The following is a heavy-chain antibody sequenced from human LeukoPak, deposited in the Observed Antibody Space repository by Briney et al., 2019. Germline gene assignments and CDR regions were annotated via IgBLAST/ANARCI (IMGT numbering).Heavy chain of an antibody. Sequence: PSETLSLTCTVSGGSISSSSYYWGWIRQPSGKGVEWIGSIYYSGSTYYNPSLKSRVTISVDTSKNQFSLKLSSVTAADTAVYYCAVVPAVSYYFDYWGQGTLVTVSS. J-gene: IGHJ4*02. CDR3: AVVPAVSYYFDY. CDR1: GGSISSSSYY. D-gene: IGHD2-2*01. V-gene: IGHV4-39*01. CDR2: IYYSGST.